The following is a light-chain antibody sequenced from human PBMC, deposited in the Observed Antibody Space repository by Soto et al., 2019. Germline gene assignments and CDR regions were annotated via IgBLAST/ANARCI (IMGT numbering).Light chain of an antibody. CDR1: SSDVGGYNY. CDR3: TSYTSTIPYV. CDR2: EVS. J-gene: IGLJ1*01. Sequence: QSALTQPASVSGSPGQSITISCTGTSSDVGGYNYVSWYQQHPGKAPKLMIYEVSDRPSGVSPRFSGSKSGNTASLTISGLQVEDEADYFCTSYTSTIPYVFGSGTKLTVL. V-gene: IGLV2-14*01.